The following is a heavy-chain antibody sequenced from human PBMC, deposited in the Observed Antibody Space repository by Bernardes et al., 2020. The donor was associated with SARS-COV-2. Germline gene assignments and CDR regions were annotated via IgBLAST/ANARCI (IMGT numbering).Heavy chain of an antibody. V-gene: IGHV4-39*01. CDR3: ARLGGCSGLRLGLNMDYFYYTVDV. CDR1: GGSFGINSFY. CDR2: IYDRGST. Sequence: SETLSLTRAVSGGSFGINSFYWAWIRQSPGRGLEWIRHIYDRGSTYYNPSLKSRVSMSVDRSEKQLSLRLTSVTAADSAIYYCARLGGCSGLRLGLNMDYFYYTVDVWGLGTTVTVS. J-gene: IGHJ6*02. D-gene: IGHD3-16*01.